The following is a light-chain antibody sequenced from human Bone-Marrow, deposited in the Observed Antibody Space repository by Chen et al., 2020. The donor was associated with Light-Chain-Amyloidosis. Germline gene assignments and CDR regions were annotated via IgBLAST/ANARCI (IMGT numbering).Light chain of an antibody. V-gene: IGKV3-20*01. J-gene: IGKJ4*01. CDR3: QQYGTSPLT. CDR2: GSS. CDR1: QTISSNY. Sequence: EIVLTQSPGTLSLSPGEGANLSCRASQTISSNYLTWYQQKFGQAPRLLIYGSSSWATGIPDRFTGSGSGTDFTLTSNRLETEDFAMYYCQQYGTSPLTFGGGTKVEIK.